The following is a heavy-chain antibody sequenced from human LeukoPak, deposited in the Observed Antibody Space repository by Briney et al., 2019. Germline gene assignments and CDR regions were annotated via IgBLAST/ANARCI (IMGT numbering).Heavy chain of an antibody. CDR3: ARAGVAGTWVHFDY. D-gene: IGHD6-19*01. CDR2: ISSSSSTI. J-gene: IGHJ4*02. CDR1: GFTFSSYG. V-gene: IGHV3-48*02. Sequence: GGSLRLSCAASGFTFSSYGMHWVRQAPGKGLEWVSYISSSSSTIYYAESVKGRFTISRDNAKNSLYLQMNSLRDEDTAVYYCARAGVAGTWVHFDYWGQGTLVTVSS.